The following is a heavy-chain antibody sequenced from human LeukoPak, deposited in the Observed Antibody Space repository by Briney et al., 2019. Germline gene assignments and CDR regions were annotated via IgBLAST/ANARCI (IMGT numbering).Heavy chain of an antibody. J-gene: IGHJ4*02. CDR1: GGSISRHY. CDR2: IYYSGNT. CDR3: ARGDYYNSSGYFSFDS. Sequence: SETLSLTCSVSGGSISRHYWSWIRQPPGLGLEWIGNIYYSGNTNYNPTLKSRLTISVDTSKNQFSLKLSSVTAADTAVYYCARGDYYNSSGYFSFDSWGQGTLVTVSS. V-gene: IGHV4-59*11. D-gene: IGHD3-22*01.